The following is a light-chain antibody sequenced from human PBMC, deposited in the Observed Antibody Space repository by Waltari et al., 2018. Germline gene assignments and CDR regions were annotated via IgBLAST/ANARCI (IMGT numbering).Light chain of an antibody. J-gene: IGLJ2*01. CDR2: DVN. Sequence: QSALTQPASVSGSPGQSTPTPCTGTSSNVWGYTLVSWYQQHPGKAPQLIIYDVNKRPSGISHRFSGSKSGNTASLTISGLQADDESDYYCCSYAGDSTLIFGGGTKLTVL. CDR3: CSYAGDSTLI. CDR1: SSNVWGYTL. V-gene: IGLV2-23*02.